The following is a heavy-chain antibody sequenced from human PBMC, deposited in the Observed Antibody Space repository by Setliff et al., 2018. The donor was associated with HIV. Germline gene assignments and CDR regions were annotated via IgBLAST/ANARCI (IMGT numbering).Heavy chain of an antibody. CDR1: GFTFSSYS. Sequence: GGSLRLSCAASGFTFSSYSMNWVRQAPGKGLEWVASISSGSSYIYYAESVKGRFTISRDNAKNSLYLQMNSLRAEDTAVYYCARAGVYYDSSGYCIDYWGQGTLVTVSS. J-gene: IGHJ4*02. CDR2: ISSGSSYI. D-gene: IGHD3-22*01. CDR3: ARAGVYYDSSGYCIDY. V-gene: IGHV3-21*01.